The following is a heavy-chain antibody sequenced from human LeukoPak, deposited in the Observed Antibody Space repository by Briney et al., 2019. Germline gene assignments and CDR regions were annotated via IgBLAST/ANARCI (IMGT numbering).Heavy chain of an antibody. D-gene: IGHD7-27*01. CDR2: ISAYNGNT. CDR3: ARDLTGVGWYYYYYMDV. V-gene: IGHV1-18*01. CDR1: GYTFTSYG. J-gene: IGHJ6*03. Sequence: GASVKVSCKASGYTFTSYGISWVRQAPGQGLEWMGWISAYNGNTNYAQKLQGRVTMTTDTSTSTAYMELRSLRSDDTAVYYCARDLTGVGWYYYYYMDVWGKGTTVTVSS.